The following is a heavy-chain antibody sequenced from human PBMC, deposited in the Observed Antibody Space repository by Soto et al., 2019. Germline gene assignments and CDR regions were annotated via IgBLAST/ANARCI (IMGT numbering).Heavy chain of an antibody. CDR3: AREVNSSPARGPNWFYP. J-gene: IGHJ5*02. Sequence: QVQLQESGPGLVQPSGTLSLTCAVSGDSINNSHWWSWVRQTPGKGLEWIGETYHSGTTHYNPSLKTRVTISIDKSKNQFSLKMNSVTAADTAVYYWAREVNSSPARGPNWFYPWGQGTLVTVSS. CDR1: GDSINNSHW. V-gene: IGHV4-4*02. CDR2: TYHSGTT. D-gene: IGHD6-13*01.